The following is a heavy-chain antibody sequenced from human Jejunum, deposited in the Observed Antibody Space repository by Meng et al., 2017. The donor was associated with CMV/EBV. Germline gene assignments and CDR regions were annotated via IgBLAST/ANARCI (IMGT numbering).Heavy chain of an antibody. Sequence: LNLSFAASGFTFSSHSMSWVRQAPGKGLEWVSAISGSDGSTHYADSVKGRFTISRDNSKNTLYLQMNSLRAEDTAVYYCARLTDFWGQGTLVTVSS. CDR2: ISGSDGST. J-gene: IGHJ4*02. V-gene: IGHV3-23*01. CDR1: GFTFSSHS. D-gene: IGHD2-8*01. CDR3: ARLTDF.